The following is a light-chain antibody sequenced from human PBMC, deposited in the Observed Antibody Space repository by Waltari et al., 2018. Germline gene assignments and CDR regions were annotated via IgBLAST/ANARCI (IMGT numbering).Light chain of an antibody. Sequence: DVLITQSPDSLAVSPGGRAAINCKSTQSVSYSPDNKNYLAWFQQKPGQPPKLLIYWASTREAGVPDRFTGGGSGTDFTLTINSLQAEDVAVYYCQQYYIAPWTFGQGSKVEIK. CDR2: WAS. J-gene: IGKJ1*01. CDR3: QQYYIAPWT. V-gene: IGKV4-1*01. CDR1: QSVSYSPDNKNY.